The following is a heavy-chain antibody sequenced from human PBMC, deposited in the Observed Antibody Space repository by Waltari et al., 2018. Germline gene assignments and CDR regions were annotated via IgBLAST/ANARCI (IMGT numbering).Heavy chain of an antibody. Sequence: EVQLVESGGGLVQPGGSLRLSCAASGFTFSSYWMSWVRQAPGKGLEWVAKIKQDGSGKYYVDSVKGRFTISRDNAKNSLYLQMNSLRAEDTAVYYCARDYGSGSYYNYWGQGTLVTVSS. J-gene: IGHJ4*02. CDR3: ARDYGSGSYYNY. V-gene: IGHV3-7*04. CDR1: GFTFSSYW. D-gene: IGHD3-10*01. CDR2: IKQDGSGK.